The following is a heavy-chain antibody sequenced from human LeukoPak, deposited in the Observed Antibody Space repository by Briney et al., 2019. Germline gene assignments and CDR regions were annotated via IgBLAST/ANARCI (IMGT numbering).Heavy chain of an antibody. CDR2: IYTSGGT. Sequence: SQTLSLTCTVSGGSISSGSYYWSWIRQPAGKGLEWIGRIYTSGGTNYNPSLKSRVTISVDTSKNQFSLKLSSVTAADTAVYYCARDSNPYYYDSSGYYWSPGRAFDIWGQGTMVTVSS. D-gene: IGHD3-22*01. CDR3: ARDSNPYYYDSSGYYWSPGRAFDI. J-gene: IGHJ3*02. CDR1: GGSISSGSYY. V-gene: IGHV4-61*02.